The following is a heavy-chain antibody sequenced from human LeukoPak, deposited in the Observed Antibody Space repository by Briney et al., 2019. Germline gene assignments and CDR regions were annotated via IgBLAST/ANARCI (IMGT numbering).Heavy chain of an antibody. Sequence: ASVKVSCKASGGTFSSYAISWVRQAPGQGLEWMGWISAYNGNTNYAQKLQGRVTMTTDTSTSTAYMELRSLRSDDTAVYYCARDYGQGRVFDYWGQGTLVTVSS. CDR2: ISAYNGNT. CDR3: ARDYGQGRVFDY. V-gene: IGHV1-18*01. D-gene: IGHD3-10*01. J-gene: IGHJ4*02. CDR1: GGTFSSYA.